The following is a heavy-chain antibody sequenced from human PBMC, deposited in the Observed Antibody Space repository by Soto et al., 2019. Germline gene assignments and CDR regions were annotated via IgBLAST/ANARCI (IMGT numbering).Heavy chain of an antibody. V-gene: IGHV3-30*18. J-gene: IGHJ4*02. CDR3: AKGFSGAYSNWEY. CDR2: LSHDGVTK. CDR1: GFTFRNYG. Sequence: QVQLVESGGGVVQPGRSLRLSCAASGFTFRNYGMHWVRQAAGKGLEWVAGLSHDGVTKYYSDSVKGRFSISRDESRNTLFLQMNSLRPEDTAMYYCAKGFSGAYSNWEYWRQGTLVTVSS. D-gene: IGHD1-26*01.